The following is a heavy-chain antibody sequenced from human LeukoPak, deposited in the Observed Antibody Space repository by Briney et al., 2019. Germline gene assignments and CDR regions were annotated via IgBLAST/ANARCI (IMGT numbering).Heavy chain of an antibody. CDR3: ARETYYFGSGSWFDP. V-gene: IGHV4-59*01. D-gene: IGHD3-10*01. CDR1: GTSISSYY. J-gene: IGHJ5*01. Sequence: PSETVSLICTVSGTSISSYYWNWIRQPPGKGLEWIGYIYYSGSTNYNPSLKSRVTISVDTSKNQLSLKLIYVTAADTAVYYCARETYYFGSGSWFDPWGQGTMVTVSS. CDR2: IYYSGST.